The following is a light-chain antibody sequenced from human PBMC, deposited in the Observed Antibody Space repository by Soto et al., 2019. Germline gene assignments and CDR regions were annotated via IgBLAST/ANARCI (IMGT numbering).Light chain of an antibody. V-gene: IGKV3-11*01. J-gene: IGKJ4*01. CDR1: QNVGHN. Sequence: MVLTQSPATLSLSPGESVTLTCRASQNVGHNFAWYQQKSGQPPRLLLHPASSRATGIPARFIRSGSGADLTLTISSLETEDIAIYYCQERSRCPRATFGGGTKVDIK. CDR3: QERSRCPRAT. CDR2: PAS.